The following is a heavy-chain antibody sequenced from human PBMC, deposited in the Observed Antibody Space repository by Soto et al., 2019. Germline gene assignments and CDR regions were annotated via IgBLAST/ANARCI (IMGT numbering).Heavy chain of an antibody. CDR1: GFTFSSYS. J-gene: IGHJ6*02. CDR3: ARGSITIFGVVTGYGMDV. D-gene: IGHD3-3*01. V-gene: IGHV3-48*02. Sequence: GGSLRLSCAASGFTFSSYSMNWVRQAPGKGLEWVSYISSSSSTIYYADSVKGRFTISRDNAKNSLYLQMNSLGDEDTAVYYCARGSITIFGVVTGYGMDVWGQGTTVTVSS. CDR2: ISSSSSTI.